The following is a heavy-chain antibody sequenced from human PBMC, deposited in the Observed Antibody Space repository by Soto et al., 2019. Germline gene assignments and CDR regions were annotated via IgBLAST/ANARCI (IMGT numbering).Heavy chain of an antibody. Sequence: GALRLSCAASVFTFSTYAMTWVRQAPGKGLEWVSIISSSGDATYYVDSVKGRFTISRDNSRNTLNLQMNSLRAEDTAVYYCAKNGDFWSWGMDVWGQGTTVTVSS. V-gene: IGHV3-23*01. CDR1: VFTFSTYA. D-gene: IGHD3-3*01. J-gene: IGHJ6*02. CDR2: ISSSGDAT. CDR3: AKNGDFWSWGMDV.